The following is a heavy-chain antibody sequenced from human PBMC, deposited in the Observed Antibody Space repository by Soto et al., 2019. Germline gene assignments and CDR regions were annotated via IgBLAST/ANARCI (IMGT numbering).Heavy chain of an antibody. CDR3: ARIWGIAARQGPLTFDF. CDR1: GGSISSGGYY. Sequence: QVRLQESGPGLVKPSQTLSLTCTVSGGSISSGGYYWSWIRQHPVKGLEWIGYIYYSGSTYYNPSLKSRVTISVDTSKNQSSLKLSSVTAADTAVYYCARIWGIAARQGPLTFDFWGQGTLVTVSS. CDR2: IYYSGST. V-gene: IGHV4-31*03. J-gene: IGHJ4*02. D-gene: IGHD6-6*01.